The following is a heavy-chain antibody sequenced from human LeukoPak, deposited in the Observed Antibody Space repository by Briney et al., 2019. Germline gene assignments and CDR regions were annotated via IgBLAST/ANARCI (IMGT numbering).Heavy chain of an antibody. CDR1: GGSFSGYY. Sequence: SETLSLTCAVYGGSFSGYYWSWLRQPPGKGLEWIGEINHSGSTNYNSSLKSRVTISVDTSKDQFSLKLSSVTAADAAVYYCSRDQYYYDSSGYYRFDYWGQGTLVTVSS. CDR2: INHSGST. D-gene: IGHD3-22*01. V-gene: IGHV4-34*01. J-gene: IGHJ4*02. CDR3: SRDQYYYDSSGYYRFDY.